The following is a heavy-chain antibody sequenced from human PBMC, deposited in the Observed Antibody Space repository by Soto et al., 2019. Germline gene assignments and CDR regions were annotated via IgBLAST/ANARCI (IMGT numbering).Heavy chain of an antibody. CDR3: ASDSHCDGGNCPMGGFDM. Sequence: PGESLTISCKGSGYSFTNYWIGWVHQMPGKGLEWMGIIFPGDSDTMYRPSFQGQVTISADTALSTTYLQWDTLKPSDTAIYFCASDSHCDGGNCPMGGFDMWGQGTMVTVSS. J-gene: IGHJ3*02. V-gene: IGHV5-51*07. CDR2: IFPGDSDT. D-gene: IGHD2-15*01. CDR1: GYSFTNYW.